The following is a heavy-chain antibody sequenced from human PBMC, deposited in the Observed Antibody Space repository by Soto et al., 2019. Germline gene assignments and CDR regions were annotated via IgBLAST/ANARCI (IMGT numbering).Heavy chain of an antibody. J-gene: IGHJ4*02. V-gene: IGHV4-30-4*01. CDR2: IYYSGST. CDR1: GGSISSGDYY. Sequence: SETLSLTCTVSGGSISSGDYYWSWIRQPPGKGLEWIGYIYYSGSTYYNPSLKSRVTISVDTSKNQFSLKLSSVTAADTAVYYCARTYSNYDYYFDYWGQGTLVTVSS. D-gene: IGHD4-4*01. CDR3: ARTYSNYDYYFDY.